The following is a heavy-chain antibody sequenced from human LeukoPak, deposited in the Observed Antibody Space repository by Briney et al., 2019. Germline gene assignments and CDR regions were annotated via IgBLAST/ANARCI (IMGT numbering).Heavy chain of an antibody. CDR3: ARGSGSALGFDI. Sequence: SVKVSCKASGGTFSSYAISWVRQAPGQGLEWMGGIIPIVGTANYAQKFQGRVTITADESTSTAYMELSSLRSEDTAVYYCARGSGSALGFDIWGQGTMVTVSS. CDR1: GGTFSSYA. V-gene: IGHV1-69*13. J-gene: IGHJ3*02. D-gene: IGHD1-26*01. CDR2: IIPIVGTA.